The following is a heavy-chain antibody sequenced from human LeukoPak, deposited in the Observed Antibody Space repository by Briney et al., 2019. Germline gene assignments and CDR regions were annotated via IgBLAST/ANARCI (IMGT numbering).Heavy chain of an antibody. V-gene: IGHV1-69*13. Sequence: SVKVSCKASGGTFSSYAISWVRQAPGQGLEWMGGIIPIFGTTNYAQKFQGRVTITADESTSTAYMELSSLRSEDTAVYYCARGRIGLLWFGELERWGQGTLVTVSS. D-gene: IGHD3-10*01. CDR1: GGTFSSYA. CDR3: ARGRIGLLWFGELER. J-gene: IGHJ4*02. CDR2: IIPIFGTT.